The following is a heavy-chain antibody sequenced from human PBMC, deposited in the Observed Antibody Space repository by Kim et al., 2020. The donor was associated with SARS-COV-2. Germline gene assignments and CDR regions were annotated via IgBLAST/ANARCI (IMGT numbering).Heavy chain of an antibody. Sequence: KFQGRVTITADESTSTAYMELSSLRSEDTAVYYCASYDYVWGSYRPIVDYWGQGTLVTVSS. CDR3: ASYDYVWGSYRPIVDY. J-gene: IGHJ4*02. D-gene: IGHD3-16*02. V-gene: IGHV1-69*01.